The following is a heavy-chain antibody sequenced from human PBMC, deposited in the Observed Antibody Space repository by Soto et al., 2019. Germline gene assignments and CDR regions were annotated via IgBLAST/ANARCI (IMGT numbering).Heavy chain of an antibody. CDR2: IMPIFGTI. CDR3: ARAYCSSTSWPDGMDV. Sequence: QVQLVQSGAEVKKPGSSVKVSCKASGGTFSKYAISWVRQAPGQGLEWMGGIMPIFGTIKYAQKFQGRVTITADESTSTAYMELSSLRSEDTAVYYCARAYCSSTSWPDGMDVWGQGTTVTVSS. V-gene: IGHV1-69*01. J-gene: IGHJ6*02. CDR1: GGTFSKYA. D-gene: IGHD2-2*01.